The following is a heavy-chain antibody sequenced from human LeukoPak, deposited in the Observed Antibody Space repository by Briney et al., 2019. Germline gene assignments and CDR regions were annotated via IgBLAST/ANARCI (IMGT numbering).Heavy chain of an antibody. V-gene: IGHV3-33*01. D-gene: IGHD3-10*01. J-gene: IGHJ4*02. CDR2: IWSDGSNK. CDR3: VRASGSFDY. Sequence: GGSPRLSCAASGFTFSDYGIHWVRRAPGKGLEWVAVIWSDGSNKYYADSVKGRFTISRDNSRKTLYLQMNSLRAEDTAVYYCVRASGSFDYWGQGTLVTVSS. CDR1: GFTFSDYG.